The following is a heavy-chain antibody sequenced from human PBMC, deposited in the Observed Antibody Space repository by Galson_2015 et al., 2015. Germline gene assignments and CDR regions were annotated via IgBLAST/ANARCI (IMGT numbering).Heavy chain of an antibody. Sequence: SLRLSCAASGFTFSSYAMNWVRQAPGKGLEWVSFISSSGGSIYYADSVKGRFTISRDNAKNSLYLQMNSLRAEDTAVYYCVRPLRGAAGAFFDYWGQGTLVTVSS. D-gene: IGHD6-13*01. J-gene: IGHJ4*02. V-gene: IGHV3-48*03. CDR1: GFTFSSYA. CDR2: ISSSGGSI. CDR3: VRPLRGAAGAFFDY.